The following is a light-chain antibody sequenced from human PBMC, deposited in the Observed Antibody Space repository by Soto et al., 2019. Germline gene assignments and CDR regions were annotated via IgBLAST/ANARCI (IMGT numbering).Light chain of an antibody. V-gene: IGKV1-9*01. CDR1: QDVSRY. CDR2: AAS. J-gene: IGKJ3*01. CDR3: QPLNSYGFS. Sequence: DIQLTQSPSFLSASVGDRATITCRASQDVSRYLAWYQQKPGKAPNLLIYAASTLRSGVPSRFSGSGSGTEFTLAISSLQPEDFETCYCQPLNSYGFSFGPGTKVDIK.